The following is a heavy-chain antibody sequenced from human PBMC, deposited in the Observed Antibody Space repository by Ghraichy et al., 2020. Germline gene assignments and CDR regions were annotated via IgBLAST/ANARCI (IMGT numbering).Heavy chain of an antibody. V-gene: IGHV4-34*01. Sequence: SETLSLTCAVYGGSFSGYYWSWIRQPPGKGLEWIGEINHSGSTNYNPSLKSRVTISVDTSKNQFSLKLSSVTAADTAVYYCARAPAAVAHCSGGSCYGRRGWFDPWGQGTLVTVSS. CDR2: INHSGST. CDR1: GGSFSGYY. J-gene: IGHJ5*02. D-gene: IGHD2-15*01. CDR3: ARAPAAVAHCSGGSCYGRRGWFDP.